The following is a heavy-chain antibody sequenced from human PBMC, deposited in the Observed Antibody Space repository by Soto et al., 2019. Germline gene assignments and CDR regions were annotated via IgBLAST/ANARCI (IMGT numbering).Heavy chain of an antibody. CDR2: IHPGESDT. CDR1: GYSFTTYW. J-gene: IGHJ6*02. CDR3: ARHEATYYNFYGMDV. V-gene: IGHV5-51*01. Sequence: GESLKLSCKSYGYSFTTYWIAWVRQMPGKGLEWMGSIHPGESDTRYSPSFQGQVTISADRSITTAYLQWSSLKASDTAIYYCARHEATYYNFYGMDVWGQGTTVTVSS.